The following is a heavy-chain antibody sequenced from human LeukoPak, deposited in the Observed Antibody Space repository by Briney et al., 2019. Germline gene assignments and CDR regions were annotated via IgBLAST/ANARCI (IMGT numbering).Heavy chain of an antibody. CDR2: ISSSSYI. Sequence: GGSLRLSCAASGFTFSSYSMNWVRQAPGKGLEWVSSISSSSYIYYADSVKGRFTISRDNAKNSLYLQMNSLRAEDTAVYYCARDPLVSTVTRHIDYWGQGTLVTVSS. V-gene: IGHV3-21*01. CDR1: GFTFSSYS. CDR3: ARDPLVSTVTRHIDY. J-gene: IGHJ4*02. D-gene: IGHD4-17*01.